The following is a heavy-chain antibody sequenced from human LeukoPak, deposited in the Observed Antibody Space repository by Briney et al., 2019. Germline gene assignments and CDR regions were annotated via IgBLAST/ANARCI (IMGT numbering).Heavy chain of an antibody. CDR2: IRYDGSDE. J-gene: IGHJ3*02. V-gene: IGHV3-30*02. CDR3: ARKVAQGSFDI. D-gene: IGHD2-15*01. Sequence: GGSLRLSCAASGFTFSDYGTHWVRQAPGKGLEWVAFIRYDGSDEYNADSVKGRFTISRDNSKNTLYLQMGNLRADDMAVYYCARKVAQGSFDIWGQGTMVTVSS. CDR1: GFTFSDYG.